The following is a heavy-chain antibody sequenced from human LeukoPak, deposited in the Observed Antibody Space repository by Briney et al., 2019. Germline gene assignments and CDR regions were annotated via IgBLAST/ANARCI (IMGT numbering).Heavy chain of an antibody. CDR3: AADVIPGPKGFDP. CDR1: GTTFSSFA. CDR2: IVVGSGTT. V-gene: IGHV1-58*01. D-gene: IGHD2-21*01. J-gene: IGHJ5*02. Sequence: SVKVSCKTSGTTFSSFAVQWARQARGQRLEWIGWIVVGSGTTKYAQKFQERVTITRDMSTRTAFMELRSLRFDDTAVYYCAADVIPGPKGFDPWGQGTLVTVSS.